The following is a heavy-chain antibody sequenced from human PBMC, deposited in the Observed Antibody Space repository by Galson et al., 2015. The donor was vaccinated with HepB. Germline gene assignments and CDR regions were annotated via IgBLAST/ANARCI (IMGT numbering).Heavy chain of an antibody. CDR2: ISYDGSNK. Sequence: SLRLSCAASGFTFSSYALHWVRQAPGKGLEWVAVISYDGSNKFYADSVKGRFTISRDDSKNTLYLQMNSLRAEDTAVYYCARDGRGSGWVFDYWGQGTLVTVSS. CDR3: ARDGRGSGWVFDY. J-gene: IGHJ4*02. D-gene: IGHD6-19*01. CDR1: GFTFSSYA. V-gene: IGHV3-30*04.